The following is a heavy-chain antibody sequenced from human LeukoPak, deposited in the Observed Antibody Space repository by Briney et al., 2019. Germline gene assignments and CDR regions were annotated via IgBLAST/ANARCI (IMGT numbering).Heavy chain of an antibody. Sequence: GGSLRLSCAASGFTFSSYGMHWVRQAPGKGLEWVAFIRYDGSNKYYADSVKGRFTISRDNSKNTLYLQLNSLRTEDTAVYSCARDLLDSVGYTYFDLWGRGTLVTVSS. D-gene: IGHD3-22*01. CDR2: IRYDGSNK. CDR1: GFTFSSYG. V-gene: IGHV3-30*02. CDR3: ARDLLDSVGYTYFDL. J-gene: IGHJ2*01.